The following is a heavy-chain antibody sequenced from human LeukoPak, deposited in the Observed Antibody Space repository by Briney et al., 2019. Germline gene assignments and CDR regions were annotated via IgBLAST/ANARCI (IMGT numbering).Heavy chain of an antibody. CDR3: ARHTDYYDSSATNEPDNWFDP. CDR2: IDPSDSYT. J-gene: IGHJ5*02. Sequence: TGESLLISCQGSGYSFTSYWISWVRQMPGKGLEWMGRIDPSDSYTNYSPSFQGHVTISADKSISTAYLQWSSLKASDTAMYYCARHTDYYDSSATNEPDNWFDPWGQGTLVTVSS. D-gene: IGHD3-22*01. V-gene: IGHV5-10-1*01. CDR1: GYSFTSYW.